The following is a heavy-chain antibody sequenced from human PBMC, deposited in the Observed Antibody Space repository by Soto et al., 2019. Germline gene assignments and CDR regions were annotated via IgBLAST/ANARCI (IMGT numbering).Heavy chain of an antibody. J-gene: IGHJ6*02. D-gene: IGHD3-10*01. CDR1: GYKFSSYW. Sequence: GESLKISCKGFGYKFSSYWIAWVRQMPGKGLEWMGIIYPGDSDTRFSPSFQGQVTISADKSISTAYLQWSSLKASDTAMYYCARGPPYSGSSLVPGDYFYVMDAWGQGATVTAP. V-gene: IGHV5-51*01. CDR3: ARGPPYSGSSLVPGDYFYVMDA. CDR2: IYPGDSDT.